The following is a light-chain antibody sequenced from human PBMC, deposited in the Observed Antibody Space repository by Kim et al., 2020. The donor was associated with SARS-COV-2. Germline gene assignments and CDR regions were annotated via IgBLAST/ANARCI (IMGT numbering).Light chain of an antibody. CDR2: GAS. CDR1: QSVSSN. Sequence: VAPGERATLSCRASQSVSSNLAWYQQKPGQAPRLLIYGASTRATGIPARFSGSGSGTEFTLTISSLHSEDFAVYYCQQYNNWPLTFGGGTKVDIK. V-gene: IGKV3-15*01. J-gene: IGKJ4*01. CDR3: QQYNNWPLT.